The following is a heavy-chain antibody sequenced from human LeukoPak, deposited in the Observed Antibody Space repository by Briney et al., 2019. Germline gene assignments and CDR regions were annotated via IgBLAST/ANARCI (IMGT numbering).Heavy chain of an antibody. CDR3: VRVSLSRNYYDSSGYSPLI. V-gene: IGHV4-59*05. Sequence: PSETLSLTCTVSGGSISSYYWSWIRQPPGKGLEWIGSIYYSGSTYYNPSLKSRVTISVDTSKNQFSLKLSSVTAADTAVYYCVRVSLSRNYYDSSGYSPLIWGQGTMVTVSS. CDR2: IYYSGST. J-gene: IGHJ3*02. D-gene: IGHD3-22*01. CDR1: GGSISSYY.